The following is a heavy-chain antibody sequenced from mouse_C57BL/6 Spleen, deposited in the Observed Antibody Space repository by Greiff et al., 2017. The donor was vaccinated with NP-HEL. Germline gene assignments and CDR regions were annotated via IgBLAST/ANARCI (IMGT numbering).Heavy chain of an antibody. CDR1: GFSLTSYG. Sequence: QVQLKESGPGLVQPSQSLSITCTVSGFSLTSYGVHWVRQSPGKGLEWLGVIWSGGSTDYNAAFISRLSISKDNSKSQVFFRMNSLQADDTAIYYCARNSYYGSPYYAMDYWGQGTSLTVSS. CDR3: ARNSYYGSPYYAMDY. J-gene: IGHJ4*01. V-gene: IGHV2-2*01. D-gene: IGHD1-1*01. CDR2: IWSGGST.